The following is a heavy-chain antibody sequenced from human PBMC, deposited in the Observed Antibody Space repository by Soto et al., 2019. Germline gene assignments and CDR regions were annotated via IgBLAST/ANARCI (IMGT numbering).Heavy chain of an antibody. J-gene: IGHJ6*02. V-gene: IGHV1-46*01. CDR3: AKPQIARHYYFGMEF. CDR1: GYTFTSFY. Sequence: QVQLVQSGAEVKKPGASVKVCSKASGYTFTSFYMHWVRQAPGQGLEWMGIINPSGTTTDYAQKFQGRVNMTRDTSTSTYYMELSSLTSEDTAVYYCAKPQIARHYYFGMEFWGQGTAVTVSS. CDR2: INPSGTTT.